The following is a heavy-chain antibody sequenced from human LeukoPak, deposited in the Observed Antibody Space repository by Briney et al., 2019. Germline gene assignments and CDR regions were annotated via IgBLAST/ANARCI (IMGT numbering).Heavy chain of an antibody. CDR2: IIPISGTP. D-gene: IGHD2-21*02. Sequence: SVNVSCKASGGTFTSYAISWVRQAPGQGLEWMGGIIPISGTPNYAQKFQGRVTITTDESTSTAYLELGRLRSEDTAVYYCARGPVVTAITLNIDWYFDLWGRGTLVTVSS. V-gene: IGHV1-69*05. CDR1: GGTFTSYA. J-gene: IGHJ2*01. CDR3: ARGPVVTAITLNIDWYFDL.